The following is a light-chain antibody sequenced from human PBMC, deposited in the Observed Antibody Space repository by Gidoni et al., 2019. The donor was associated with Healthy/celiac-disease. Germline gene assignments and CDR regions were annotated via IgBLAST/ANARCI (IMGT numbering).Light chain of an antibody. CDR2: AAS. Sequence: DIKNTTSPFSLSASAGDRVTIPCRASQSISSYLTWNQQKPGKAPMLLIYAASSLQSVVPSRFSGSRSGADFTLTIRSLQPEEFATYYRQQSYSTPSYTFGQXTKLEIK. CDR3: QQSYSTPSYT. V-gene: IGKV1-39*01. CDR1: QSISSY. J-gene: IGKJ2*01.